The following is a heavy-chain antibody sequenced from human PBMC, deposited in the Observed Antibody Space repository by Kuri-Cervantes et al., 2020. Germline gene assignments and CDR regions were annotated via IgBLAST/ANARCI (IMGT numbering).Heavy chain of an antibody. CDR1: GYSISSGYY. CDR3: ARDKGLMGRGVIGFDY. D-gene: IGHD3-10*01. Sequence: SETLSLTCAVSGYSISSGYYWGWIRQPPGKGLEWIGSIYHSGSTYYNPSFKSRVTISVDTSKNQFSLQLNSVTPEDTAVYYCARDKGLMGRGVIGFDYWGQGTLVTVSS. CDR2: IYHSGST. V-gene: IGHV4-38-2*02. J-gene: IGHJ4*02.